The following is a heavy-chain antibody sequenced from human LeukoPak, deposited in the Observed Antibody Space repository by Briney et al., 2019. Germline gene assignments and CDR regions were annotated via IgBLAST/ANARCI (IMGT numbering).Heavy chain of an antibody. CDR1: GYTFTGYY. D-gene: IGHD3-16*02. CDR2: INPNSGGT. CDR3: FTFGGLIRGAFDI. V-gene: IGHV1-2*06. Sequence: ASLKVSCKASGYTFTGYYMHWVRQAPGQGLEWMGRINPNSGGTNYAQKFQGRVNMTRDTSISTAYMELSRLRSDDTAVYYCFTFGGLIRGAFDIWGQGAMATVSS. J-gene: IGHJ3*02.